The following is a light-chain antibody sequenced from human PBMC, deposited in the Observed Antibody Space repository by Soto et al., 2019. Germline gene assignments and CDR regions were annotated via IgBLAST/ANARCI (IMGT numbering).Light chain of an antibody. V-gene: IGKV1-39*01. CDR3: HQSYSTLLLT. CDR1: QSISSY. Sequence: DIQMTQSPSSLSASVGARVTITCRASQSISSYLNWYQQKPGKAPKLLIYAASSLQSGVPSRFSGSGSWADVTLTNSSLKHEDFATYCCHQSYSTLLLTFGGGNKVEIK. J-gene: IGKJ4*01. CDR2: AAS.